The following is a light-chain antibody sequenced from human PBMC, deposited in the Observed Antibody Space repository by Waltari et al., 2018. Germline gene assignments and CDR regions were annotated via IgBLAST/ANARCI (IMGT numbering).Light chain of an antibody. CDR3: QQRSNWPPGFT. Sequence: EIVLTQSPATLSLSPEQRATLSFRASQSVSSYLAWYQQKPGQAPRLLIYDAPNRATGIPARFSGSGSGTDFTLTISSLEPEDFAVYYCQQRSNWPPGFTFGPGTKVDIK. CDR2: DAP. CDR1: QSVSSY. V-gene: IGKV3-11*01. J-gene: IGKJ3*01.